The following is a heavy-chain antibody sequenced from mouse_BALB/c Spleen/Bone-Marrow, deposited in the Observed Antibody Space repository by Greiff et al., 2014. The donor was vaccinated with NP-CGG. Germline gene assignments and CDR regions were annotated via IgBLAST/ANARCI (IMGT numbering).Heavy chain of an antibody. CDR2: ICSGGSYT. CDR1: GFTFSRYG. CDR3: ARKYGNLGVMDY. V-gene: IGHV5-6*01. D-gene: IGHD2-1*01. Sequence: EVHLVESGGDLVKPGGSLKLSCAASGFTFSRYGMSWVRQPPDKRLEWVANICSGGSYTYYPDRVKGRFTISRDNTKNTLYLHKSSLKSEDTAMYYCARKYGNLGVMDYWGQGTSVTVSS. J-gene: IGHJ4*01.